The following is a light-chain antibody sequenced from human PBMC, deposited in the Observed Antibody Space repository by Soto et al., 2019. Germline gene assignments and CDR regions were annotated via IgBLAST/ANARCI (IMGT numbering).Light chain of an antibody. V-gene: IGKV3D-15*01. J-gene: IGKJ1*01. Sequence: EIVLTQSPGTLSLSPGERGTLSCRASQSVSSNFLAWYQQKPGQAPRLLIYGASTRATGIPARFSGSGSGTEFTLTISSLQSEDFAVYYCQQYNNWPWTFGQGTKVDIK. CDR3: QQYNNWPWT. CDR2: GAS. CDR1: QSVSSN.